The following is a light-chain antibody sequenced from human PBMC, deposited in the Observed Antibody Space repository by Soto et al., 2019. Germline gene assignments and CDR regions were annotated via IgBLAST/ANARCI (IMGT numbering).Light chain of an antibody. J-gene: IGKJ4*02. CDR3: QQYNNWPLT. V-gene: IGKV3-15*01. CDR2: GAS. Sequence: EIVMTQSPATLSVSPGERTTLSCRASQSVSSNFAWYQQKPGQPPRLLIYGASIGATGIPARFSGSGSGTELTHTSRSRRAEDFAVYYGQQYNNWPLTFGGGTKLEIK. CDR1: QSVSSN.